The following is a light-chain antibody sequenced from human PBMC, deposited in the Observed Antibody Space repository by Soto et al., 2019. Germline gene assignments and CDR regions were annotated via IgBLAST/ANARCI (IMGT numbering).Light chain of an antibody. CDR3: MQAPQDPHT. Sequence: DIVMPQTPLSSPVTLGQPASISCRSSESLVHRDGNTYLSWLQQRPGQPPRPLIYKVSNRFSGVPDGFSGSGAETGFTLKIRRVKAEDVGIYYCMQAPQDPHTFGQGTKLEIK. CDR1: ESLVHRDGNTY. V-gene: IGKV2-24*01. J-gene: IGKJ2*01. CDR2: KVS.